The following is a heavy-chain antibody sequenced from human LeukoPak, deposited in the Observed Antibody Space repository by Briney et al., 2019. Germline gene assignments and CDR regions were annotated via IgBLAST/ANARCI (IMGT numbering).Heavy chain of an antibody. CDR1: GYTFTSYY. J-gene: IGHJ4*02. CDR2: INPSGGST. V-gene: IGHV1-46*01. CDR3: ARTSGSPAYYFDY. D-gene: IGHD3-10*01. Sequence: ASVKVSCKASGYTFTSYYMHWVRQAPGQGLEWIGIINPSGGSTSHAQKFQGRVTMTRDTSTSTVYMELSSLRSEDTAVYYCARTSGSPAYYFDYWGQGTLVTVSS.